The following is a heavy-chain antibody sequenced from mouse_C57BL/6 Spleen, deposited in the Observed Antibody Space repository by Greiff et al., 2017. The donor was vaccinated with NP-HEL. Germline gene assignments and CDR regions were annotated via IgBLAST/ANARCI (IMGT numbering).Heavy chain of an antibody. Sequence: EVQLQQSGAELVKPGASVKLSCTASGFNIKDYYMHWVKQRPEQGLEWIGRIDPEDGETKYAPKFQGKATITADTSSNTAYMQLSSLTSEDTAVYYCSSSYYGSNPSDFWGQGATLTVAS. J-gene: IGHJ2*01. CDR1: GFNIKDYY. D-gene: IGHD1-1*01. V-gene: IGHV14-2*01. CDR2: IDPEDGET. CDR3: SSSYYGSNPSDF.